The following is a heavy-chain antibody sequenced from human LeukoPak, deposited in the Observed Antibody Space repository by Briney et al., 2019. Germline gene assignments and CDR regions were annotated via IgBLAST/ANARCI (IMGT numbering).Heavy chain of an antibody. CDR3: ARYGYFDY. CDR2: ITSDGSST. V-gene: IGHV3-74*03. D-gene: IGHD3-10*01. CDR1: GFTFSTYW. Sequence: QPGGSLRLSCAASGFTFSTYWMQWVRQAPGKGLVWVSHITSDGSSTTYADSVRGRFTISRDNAKNSLYLQMNSLRAEDTAVYYCARYGYFDYWGQGTLVTVSS. J-gene: IGHJ4*02.